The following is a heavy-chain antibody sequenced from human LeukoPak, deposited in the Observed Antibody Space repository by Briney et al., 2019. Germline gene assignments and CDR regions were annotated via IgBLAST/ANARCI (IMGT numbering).Heavy chain of an antibody. CDR2: ISSDGSNT. CDR1: GFTFSRDW. CDR3: ARDRDGYSS. J-gene: IGHJ5*02. Sequence: PGGSLRLSCAASGFTFSRDWMDWVRQAPGKGLVYVSRISSDGSNTNYADFAKGRFTISRDNAKNTLYLQMNSLRADDTAVYYCARDRDGYSSWGQGTLVTVSS. V-gene: IGHV3-74*01. D-gene: IGHD5-24*01.